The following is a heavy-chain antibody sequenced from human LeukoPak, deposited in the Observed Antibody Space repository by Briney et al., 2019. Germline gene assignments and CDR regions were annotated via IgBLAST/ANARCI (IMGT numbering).Heavy chain of an antibody. J-gene: IGHJ6*02. CDR2: IYYSGST. V-gene: IGHV4-59*11. CDR3: ARENREYGMDV. Sequence: KPSETLSLTCTVSGGSISSHYWNWIRQAPGKGLEWIGYIYYSGSTNYNPSLKSRVTISVDTSKNQFSLKLSSVTAADTAVYYCARENREYGMDVWGQGTTVTVSS. D-gene: IGHD1-26*01. CDR1: GGSISSHY.